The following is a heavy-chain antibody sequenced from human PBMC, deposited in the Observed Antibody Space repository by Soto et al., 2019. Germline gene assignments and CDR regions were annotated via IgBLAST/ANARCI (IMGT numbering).Heavy chain of an antibody. J-gene: IGHJ4*02. Sequence: GASLKISCQGSGYSFTSQLISWVRYMPGKGLEWLGRIDPSDSYTNYSPSFEGHVTISVTKSITTVFLQWSSLRASDTAMYYCARQIYDSDTGPNFQYYFDSWGQGTPVTVSS. V-gene: IGHV5-10-1*01. CDR3: ARQIYDSDTGPNFQYYFDS. D-gene: IGHD3-22*01. CDR2: IDPSDSYT. CDR1: GYSFTSQL.